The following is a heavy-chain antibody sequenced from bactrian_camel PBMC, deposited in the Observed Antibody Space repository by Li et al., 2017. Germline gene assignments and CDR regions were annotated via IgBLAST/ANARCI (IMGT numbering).Heavy chain of an antibody. CDR3: AARGPYCYTKLSVRDFTY. D-gene: IGHD2*01. J-gene: IGHJ6*01. CDR1: DNVSKYY. CDR2: IYRSGGRT. V-gene: IGHV3S40*01. Sequence: VQLVESGGGSVQAGGSRRLACEISDNVSKYYMAWFRQAPGKEREGVASIYRSGGRTYYADSVKGRYTISQDNAKNTVYLQMNSLKPEDTAMYYCAARGPYCYTKLSVRDFTYWGQGTQVTVS.